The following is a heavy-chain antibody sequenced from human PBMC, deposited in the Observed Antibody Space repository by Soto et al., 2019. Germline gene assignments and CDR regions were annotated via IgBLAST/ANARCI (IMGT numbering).Heavy chain of an antibody. J-gene: IGHJ6*02. D-gene: IGHD6-13*01. CDR2: ISYDGSNK. Sequence: LRLSCAASGFTFSSYGMHWVRQAPGKGLEWVAVISYDGSNKYYADSVKGRFTISRDNSKNTLYLQMNSLRAEDTAVYYCAKDLMYSSPDYYYYYGMDVWGQGTTVTVSS. CDR3: AKDLMYSSPDYYYYYGMDV. V-gene: IGHV3-30*18. CDR1: GFTFSSYG.